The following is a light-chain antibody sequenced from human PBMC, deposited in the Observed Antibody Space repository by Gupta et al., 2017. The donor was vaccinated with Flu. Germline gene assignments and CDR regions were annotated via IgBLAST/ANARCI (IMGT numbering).Light chain of an antibody. V-gene: IGLV2-8*01. CDR1: SSDVGGYKY. CDR2: EVD. Sequence: TSSDVGGYKYVSWYQQYPGKAPHLSIYEVDKRPSGVPDRFSGSKSGNTASLTVSGLQAEDEADYYCSSYAGSNKWVFGGGTKLTVL. CDR3: SSYAGSNKWV. J-gene: IGLJ3*02.